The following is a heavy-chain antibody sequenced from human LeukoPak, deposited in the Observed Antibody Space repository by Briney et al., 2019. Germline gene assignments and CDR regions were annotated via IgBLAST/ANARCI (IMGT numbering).Heavy chain of an antibody. V-gene: IGHV1-18*01. Sequence: ASVKVSCKASGYTFTSYGISWVRQAPGQGLEWMGWISAYNGNTNYAQKLQGRVTMTTDTSTSTAYMELRSLRSDDTAVYYCARHYGDHFTYYYYYMTSGAKGPRSPSP. J-gene: IGHJ6*03. D-gene: IGHD4-17*01. CDR3: ARHYGDHFTYYYYYMTS. CDR2: ISAYNGNT. CDR1: GYTFTSYG.